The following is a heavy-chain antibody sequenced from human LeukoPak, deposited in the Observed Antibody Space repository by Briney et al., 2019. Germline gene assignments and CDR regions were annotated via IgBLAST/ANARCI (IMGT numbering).Heavy chain of an antibody. CDR1: GGSFSGYY. CDR2: INHSGST. V-gene: IGHV4-34*01. D-gene: IGHD5-12*01. Sequence: SETLSLTCAVYGGSFSGYYWSWIRQPPGKGLEWIGEINHSGSTNYNPSLKSRVTISVDTSKNQFSLKLSSVTAADTAVYYCARDYSGYSVDWGQGTLVTVSS. CDR3: ARDYSGYSVD. J-gene: IGHJ4*02.